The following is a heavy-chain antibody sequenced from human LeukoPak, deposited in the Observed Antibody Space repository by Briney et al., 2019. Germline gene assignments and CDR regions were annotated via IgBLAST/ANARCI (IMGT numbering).Heavy chain of an antibody. J-gene: IGHJ4*02. CDR1: GFTVSSNY. CDR3: ARGDCSATGCYYFDY. Sequence: GGSLRLSCAASGFTVSSNYMSWVRQAPGKGLEWVSIIYSGGSTYYADSVKGRFTISRDNAKSSLYLQMSSLRAEDTAVYYCARGDCSATGCYYFDYWGQGTLVTVSS. V-gene: IGHV3-66*01. CDR2: IYSGGST. D-gene: IGHD2-2*01.